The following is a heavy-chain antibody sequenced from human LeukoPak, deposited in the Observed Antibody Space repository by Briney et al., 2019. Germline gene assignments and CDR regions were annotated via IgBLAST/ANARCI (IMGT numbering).Heavy chain of an antibody. CDR3: ARGLLLEWLFRHPDAFDI. J-gene: IGHJ3*02. CDR2: ISSSSSYI. CDR1: GFTFSSYS. Sequence: GGSLRLSCAASGFTFSSYSMNWVRQAPGKGLEWVSSISSSSSYIYYADSVKGRFTISRDNAKNSLYLQMNSLRAEDTAVYYCARGLLLEWLFRHPDAFDIWGQRTMVTVSS. V-gene: IGHV3-21*01. D-gene: IGHD3-3*01.